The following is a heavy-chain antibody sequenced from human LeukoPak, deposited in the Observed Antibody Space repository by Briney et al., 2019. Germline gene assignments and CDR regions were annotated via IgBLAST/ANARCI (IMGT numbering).Heavy chain of an antibody. Sequence: SETLSLTCTVSGGSISSGSYYWSWIRQPAGKGLEWIGRIYTSGSTNYNPSLKSRVTISVDTSKNQFSLKLSSVTAADTAVYYCARDRRYFGGDVWGKGTTVTISS. CDR3: ARDRRYFGGDV. CDR1: GGSISSGSYY. J-gene: IGHJ6*04. CDR2: IYTSGST. D-gene: IGHD3-9*01. V-gene: IGHV4-61*02.